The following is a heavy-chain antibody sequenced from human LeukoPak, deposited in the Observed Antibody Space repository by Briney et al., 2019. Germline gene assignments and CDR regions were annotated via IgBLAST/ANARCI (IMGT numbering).Heavy chain of an antibody. CDR1: GGSISSSSYY. CDR2: IYYSGST. Sequence: PSETLSLTCTVSGGSISSSSYYWGWIRQPPGKGLEWIGSIYYSGSTYYNPSLKSRVTISVDTSKNQFSLKLSSVTAADTAVYYCASPAVGATGYFDYWGKGTQVTVS. V-gene: IGHV4-39*01. D-gene: IGHD1-26*01. CDR3: ASPAVGATGYFDY. J-gene: IGHJ4*02.